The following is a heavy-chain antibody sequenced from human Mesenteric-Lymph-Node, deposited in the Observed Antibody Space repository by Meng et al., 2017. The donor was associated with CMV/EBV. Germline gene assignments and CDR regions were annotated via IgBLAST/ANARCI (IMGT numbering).Heavy chain of an antibody. Sequence: SETLSLTCTVSGYSISSGYYWGWIRQPPGKGLEWSGSISHRGSTCYNSSLKSRVTISEDTPKNQFSLKLTSVTAADTAVYYCARGLPTGGYDYWGQGTLVTVSS. CDR2: ISHRGST. CDR3: ARGLPTGGYDY. CDR1: GYSISSGYY. V-gene: IGHV4-38-2*02. J-gene: IGHJ4*02. D-gene: IGHD2-15*01.